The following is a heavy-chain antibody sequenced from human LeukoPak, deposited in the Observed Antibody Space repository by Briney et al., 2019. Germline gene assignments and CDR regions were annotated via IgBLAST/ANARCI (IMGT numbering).Heavy chain of an antibody. Sequence: GGSLRLSCAASGFTFSSYAMSWVRRAPGKGLEWVSAISGSGGSTYYADSVKGRFTISRDNSKNTLYLQMNSLRAEDTAVYHCAKPGIAVAGTGDWGQGTLVTVSS. D-gene: IGHD6-19*01. V-gene: IGHV3-23*01. J-gene: IGHJ4*02. CDR2: ISGSGGST. CDR3: AKPGIAVAGTGD. CDR1: GFTFSSYA.